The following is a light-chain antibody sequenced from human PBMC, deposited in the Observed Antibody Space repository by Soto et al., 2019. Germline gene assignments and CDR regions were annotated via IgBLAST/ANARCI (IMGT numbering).Light chain of an antibody. Sequence: QSVLTQPPSASGTPGQRVTISCSGSGSNIGSNYVYWYQHLPGTAPKVLINRNDQRPSGVPDRFSGSKSGTSASLAISGLRSEDEGDYYCAAWDDSLSGLWVFGGGTKLTVL. J-gene: IGLJ3*02. CDR2: RND. V-gene: IGLV1-47*01. CDR1: GSNIGSNY. CDR3: AAWDDSLSGLWV.